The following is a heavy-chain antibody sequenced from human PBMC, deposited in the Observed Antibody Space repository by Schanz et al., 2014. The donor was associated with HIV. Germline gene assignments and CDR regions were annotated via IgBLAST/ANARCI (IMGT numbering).Heavy chain of an antibody. CDR1: GFMFSSYG. CDR2: IGSGGGRT. CDR3: ARETSGFSTSWPPRYHYYGMDV. J-gene: IGHJ6*02. Sequence: EVQLLESGGGLVQPGGSLRVSCAASGFMFSSYGMSWVRQAPGKGLEWVSLIGSGGGRTYYADSVKGRFTISRDNFKDTLYLEMNSLRPEDTAVYYCARETSGFSTSWPPRYHYYGMDVWGQGTTVTVSS. D-gene: IGHD6-13*01. V-gene: IGHV3-23*01.